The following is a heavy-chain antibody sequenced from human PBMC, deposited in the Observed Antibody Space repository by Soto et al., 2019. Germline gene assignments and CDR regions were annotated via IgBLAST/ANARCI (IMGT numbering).Heavy chain of an antibody. CDR3: ASGSYGDIDLVYYYYGMDV. Sequence: PSETLSLTCTVSGGSISSYYWSWIRQPPGKGLEWIGYIYYSGSTNYNPSLKSRVTISVDTSKNQFSLKLSSVTAADTAVYYCASGSYGDIDLVYYYYGMDVCGQGTTVPVSS. J-gene: IGHJ6*02. CDR2: IYYSGST. CDR1: GGSISSYY. D-gene: IGHD3-16*01. V-gene: IGHV4-59*01.